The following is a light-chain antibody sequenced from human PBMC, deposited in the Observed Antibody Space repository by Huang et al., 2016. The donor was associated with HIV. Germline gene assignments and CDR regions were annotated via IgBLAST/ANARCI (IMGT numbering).Light chain of an antibody. CDR2: GAS. CDR3: QQYSKWPPNT. CDR1: QSVNSK. Sequence: ELVMTQSPATLSLSPGERATLSCRASQSVNSKLAWYQQKPGQAPRPLIYGASTRATGVPGRFSGSGSGTEFTLTISSLQSEDFAVYYCQQYSKWPPNTFGQGTKLESK. J-gene: IGKJ2*01. V-gene: IGKV3-15*01.